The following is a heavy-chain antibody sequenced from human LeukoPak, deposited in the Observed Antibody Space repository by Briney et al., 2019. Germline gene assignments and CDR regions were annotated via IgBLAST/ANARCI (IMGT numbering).Heavy chain of an antibody. CDR1: GYTFTGYY. D-gene: IGHD3-10*01. CDR2: INPNSGDT. J-gene: IGHJ4*02. CDR3: ARGRYYYGSGSYPPDY. V-gene: IGHV1-2*04. Sequence: ASVKVSCKASGYTFTGYYMHWVRQAPGQGLEWMGWINPNSGDTNYAQKFQGWVTMTRDTSISTAYMELSRLRSDDTAVYYCARGRYYYGSGSYPPDYWGQGTLVTVSS.